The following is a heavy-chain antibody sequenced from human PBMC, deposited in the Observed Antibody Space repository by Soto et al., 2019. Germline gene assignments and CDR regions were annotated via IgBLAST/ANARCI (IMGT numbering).Heavy chain of an antibody. D-gene: IGHD3-10*01. J-gene: IGHJ4*02. CDR3: ASPVRGVTLLDY. CDR1: GFTFSSYA. Sequence: PGGSLRLSCAASGFTFSSYAMKWVRQAPGKGLEWVSRINSDGSSTSYADSVKGRFTISRDNAKNTLYLQMNSLRAEDTAVYYCASPVRGVTLLDYWGQGTLVTVSS. CDR2: INSDGSST. V-gene: IGHV3-74*01.